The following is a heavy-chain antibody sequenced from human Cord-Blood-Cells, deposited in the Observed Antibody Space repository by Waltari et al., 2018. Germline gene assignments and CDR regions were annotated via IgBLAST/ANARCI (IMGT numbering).Heavy chain of an antibody. Sequence: QVQLVQSGAEVKKPGSSVKVSCKASGGPFSSYAISWVRQAPGQGLEWMGRIIPILGIANYAQKVQGRVTITADQSTSTAYMELSSLRSEDTAVYYCARDDGYSYGYYFDYWGQGTLVTVSS. CDR3: ARDDGYSYGYYFDY. CDR1: GGPFSSYA. V-gene: IGHV1-69*09. CDR2: IIPILGIA. D-gene: IGHD5-18*01. J-gene: IGHJ4*02.